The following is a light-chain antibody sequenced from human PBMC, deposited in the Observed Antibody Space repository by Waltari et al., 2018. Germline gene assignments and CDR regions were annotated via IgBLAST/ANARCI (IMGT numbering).Light chain of an antibody. CDR3: QQYYATPRT. CDR2: WAS. J-gene: IGKJ4*01. Sequence: LGEKATLNCRSSQSLLYSSNNKNSLAWYQQKPGQPPKMLIYWASTRESGVPDRFSGSGSGTDFTLSISSLQAEDVATYFCQQYYATPRTFGGGTKVELK. CDR1: QSLLYSSNNKNS. V-gene: IGKV4-1*01.